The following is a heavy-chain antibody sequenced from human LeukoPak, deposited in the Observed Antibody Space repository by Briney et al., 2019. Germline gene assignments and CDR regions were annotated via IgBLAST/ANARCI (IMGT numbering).Heavy chain of an antibody. D-gene: IGHD6-6*01. J-gene: IGHJ6*03. CDR3: AREVKYSSSFYYYYYMDV. V-gene: IGHV1-69*13. CDR2: IIPIFGTA. Sequence: SVKVSCKASGGTFSSYAISWVRQAPGQGLEWMGGIIPIFGTANYAQKFQGRVTITADESTSTAYMELSSLRSEDTAVYYCAREVKYSSSFYYYYYMDVWGKGTTVTVSS. CDR1: GGTFSSYA.